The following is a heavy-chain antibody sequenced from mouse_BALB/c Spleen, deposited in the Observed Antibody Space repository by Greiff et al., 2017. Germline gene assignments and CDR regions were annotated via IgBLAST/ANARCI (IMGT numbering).Heavy chain of an antibody. CDR3: TRSNWAFDY. CDR2: IYPSDSYT. D-gene: IGHD4-1*02. Sequence: QVQLQQPGAELVRPGASVKLSCKASGYTFTSYWINWVKQRPGQGLEWIGNIYPSDSYTNYNQKFKDKATLTVDKSSSTAYMQLSSPTSEDSAVYYCTRSNWAFDYWGEGTTRTVSS. CDR1: GYTFTSYW. V-gene: IGHV1-69*02. J-gene: IGHJ2*01.